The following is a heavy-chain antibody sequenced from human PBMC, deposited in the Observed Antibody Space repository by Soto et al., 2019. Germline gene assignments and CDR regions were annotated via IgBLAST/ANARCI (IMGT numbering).Heavy chain of an antibody. J-gene: IGHJ4*02. Sequence: GGSLRLSCAASGFTFSSFHMHWFRQSPGRGLEWVAMVSSGGTNTYYADSVKGRFVISRDNYGDIVYLELTGLAVDDTAVYFCAKDFERAAFDHWGQGTLVTVSS. V-gene: IGHV3-NL1*01. D-gene: IGHD2-15*01. CDR3: AKDFERAAFDH. CDR1: GFTFSSFH. CDR2: VSSGGTNT.